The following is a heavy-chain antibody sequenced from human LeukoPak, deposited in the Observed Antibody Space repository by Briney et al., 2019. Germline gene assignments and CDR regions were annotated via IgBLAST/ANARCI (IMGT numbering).Heavy chain of an antibody. D-gene: IGHD6-6*01. CDR3: ARDGDSSSSGAFDI. Sequence: GASVKVSCKASGYTFTGYYMHWVRQAPGQGLAWMGWINPNSGGTNYAQKFQGRVTMTRNTSIKTAYMQLSRLRSDDTAVYYCARDGDSSSSGAFDIWGQGTMVTVSS. CDR1: GYTFTGYY. V-gene: IGHV1-2*02. CDR2: INPNSGGT. J-gene: IGHJ3*02.